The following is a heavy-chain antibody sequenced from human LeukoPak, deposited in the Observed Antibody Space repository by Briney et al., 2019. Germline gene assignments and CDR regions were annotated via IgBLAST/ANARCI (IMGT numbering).Heavy chain of an antibody. CDR3: ARLSGSYAPFDY. D-gene: IGHD1-26*01. CDR1: GGSISSSSYY. Sequence: KPSETLSLTCTVSGGSISSSSYYWGWIRQPPGKGLEWIGYIYYSGSTNYNPSLKSRVTISVDTSRNQFSLKLSSVTAADTAVYYCARLSGSYAPFDYWGQGTLVTVSS. J-gene: IGHJ4*02. V-gene: IGHV4-61*05. CDR2: IYYSGST.